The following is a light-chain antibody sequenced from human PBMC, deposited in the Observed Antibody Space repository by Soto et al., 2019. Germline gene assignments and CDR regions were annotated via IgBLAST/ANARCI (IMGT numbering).Light chain of an antibody. J-gene: IGKJ4*01. CDR1: QSVSSN. CDR3: QQRSNWPPT. Sequence: EMVMTQSPAPLSVSPGERATLSCMASQSVSSNLAWYQQKPGQAPRLIIYDASNRATGIPARFSGSGSGTDCTLTISSLEPEDVAVYYCQQRSNWPPTLGGGTKVDIK. V-gene: IGKV3-11*01. CDR2: DAS.